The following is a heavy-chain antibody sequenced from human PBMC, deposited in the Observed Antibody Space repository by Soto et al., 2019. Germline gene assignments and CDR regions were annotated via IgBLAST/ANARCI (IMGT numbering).Heavy chain of an antibody. CDR1: FTSYG. J-gene: IGHJ4*02. CDR2: INPSGGST. CDR3: AISLRYYYDSSGSLPGY. D-gene: IGHD3-22*01. V-gene: IGHV1-46*03. Sequence: FTSYGISWVRQAPGQGLEWMGIINPSGGSTSYAQKFQGRVTMTRDTSTSTVYMELSSLRSEDTAVYFCAISLRYYYDSSGSLPGYWGQGTLVTVSS.